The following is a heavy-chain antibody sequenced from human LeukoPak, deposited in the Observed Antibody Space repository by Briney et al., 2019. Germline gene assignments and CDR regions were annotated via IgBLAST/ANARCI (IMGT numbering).Heavy chain of an antibody. CDR3: ARDRHYGSGSYYYGMDV. CDR2: INPNSGGT. CDR1: GYTFTGYY. V-gene: IGHV1-2*04. J-gene: IGHJ6*04. D-gene: IGHD3-10*01. Sequence: ASVKVSCKASGYTFTGYYMHWVRQAPGQGLEWTGWINPNSGGTNYAQKFQGWVTMTRDTSISTAYMELSRLRSDDTAVYYCARDRHYGSGSYYYGMDVWGKGTTVTVSS.